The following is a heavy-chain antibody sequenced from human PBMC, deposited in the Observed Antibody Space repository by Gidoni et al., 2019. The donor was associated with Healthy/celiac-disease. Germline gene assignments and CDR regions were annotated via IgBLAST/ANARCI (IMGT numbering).Heavy chain of an antibody. J-gene: IGHJ4*02. D-gene: IGHD5-12*01. Sequence: EVQLVESGGGLVQPGGSLRLSCAASGFTFSSYSMNWFRQAPGKGLEWVSYISSSSSTIYYADSVKGRFTISRDNAKNSLYLQMNSLRAEDTAVYYCARDRTNSGYAYWGQGTLVTVSS. CDR3: ARDRTNSGYAY. CDR2: ISSSSSTI. CDR1: GFTFSSYS. V-gene: IGHV3-48*01.